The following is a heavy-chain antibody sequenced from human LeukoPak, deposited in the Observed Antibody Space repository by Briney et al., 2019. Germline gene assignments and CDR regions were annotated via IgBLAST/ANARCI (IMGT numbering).Heavy chain of an antibody. CDR1: GGSINSVGNY. CDR3: TRVYPMVRGVINWFDP. V-gene: IGHV4-31*03. Sequence: SETLSLTCTVSGGSINSVGNYWSWVRQYPGKGLEWIGNIYYSGNTYYNPSLNSRLTISVDTSKNQFSLRLDSVTAADTAVYYCTRVYPMVRGVINWFDPWGQGTLVIVSS. J-gene: IGHJ5*02. CDR2: IYYSGNT. D-gene: IGHD3-10*01.